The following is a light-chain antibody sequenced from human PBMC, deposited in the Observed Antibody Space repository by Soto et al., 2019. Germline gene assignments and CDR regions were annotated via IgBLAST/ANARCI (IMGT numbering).Light chain of an antibody. Sequence: DIVLTQSPGTLSLSPEERVTLSCRASQSINNYLAWYQQKPGQAPRLLIYDASNRATGIPSRFSGRGSGTDFTLRISGLEPEDFATYYCQQRAGWPYTFGQGTRLEIK. J-gene: IGKJ2*01. CDR3: QQRAGWPYT. V-gene: IGKV3-11*01. CDR2: DAS. CDR1: QSINNY.